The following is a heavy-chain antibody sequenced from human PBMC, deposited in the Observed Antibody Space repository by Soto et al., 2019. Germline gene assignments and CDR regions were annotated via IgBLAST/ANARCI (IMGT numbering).Heavy chain of an antibody. Sequence: PSQTLSLTCDISGDSVSSSSAAWNWIRQSPSRGLEWLGRTYYRSQWYHDYGVSVRSRITINPDTSKNQISLQLNSVTPEDTAVYYCARWDHDYGYLDFSGLGTSVIVSS. CDR1: GDSVSSSSAA. V-gene: IGHV6-1*01. CDR2: TYYRSQWYH. D-gene: IGHD5-18*01. J-gene: IGHJ6*02. CDR3: ARWDHDYGYLDF.